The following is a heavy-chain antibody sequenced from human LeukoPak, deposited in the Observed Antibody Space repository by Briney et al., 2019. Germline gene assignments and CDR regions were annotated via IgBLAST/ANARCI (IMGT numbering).Heavy chain of an antibody. D-gene: IGHD3-10*01. J-gene: IGHJ4*02. V-gene: IGHV3-7*01. Sequence: PGGSLRLSCAASDFTFSNYWMTWVRQAPGEGLEWVANINEDGSEKHYLDSVKGRFTISRDNAKNSLYLQMNSLRAEDTGVYYCSRDSGKKDDYWGQGTLVTVS. CDR2: INEDGSEK. CDR1: DFTFSNYW. CDR3: SRDSGKKDDY.